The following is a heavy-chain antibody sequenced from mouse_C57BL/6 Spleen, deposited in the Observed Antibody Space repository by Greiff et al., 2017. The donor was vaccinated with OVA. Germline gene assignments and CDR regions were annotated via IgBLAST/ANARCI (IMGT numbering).Heavy chain of an antibody. CDR2: IYPGSGST. V-gene: IGHV1-55*01. CDR1: GYTFTSYW. CDR3: APDDYDRAWFAY. Sequence: QVQLQQPGAELVKPGASVKMSCKASGYTFTSYWITWVKQRPGQGLEWIGDIYPGSGSTNYNEKFKSKATLTVDTSSSTAYMQLSSLTSEDSAVYYCAPDDYDRAWFAYWGQGTLVTVSA. J-gene: IGHJ3*01. D-gene: IGHD2-4*01.